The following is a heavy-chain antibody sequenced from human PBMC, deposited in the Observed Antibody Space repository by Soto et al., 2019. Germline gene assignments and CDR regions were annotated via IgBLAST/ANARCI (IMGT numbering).Heavy chain of an antibody. CDR1: GYTITSYD. J-gene: IGHJ4*02. V-gene: IGHV1-8*01. Sequence: GASVKVSCKASGYTITSYDINWVRQATGQGLEWMGWMNPNSGNTGYVQKFQGRVTMTRNTSISTAYVELSSLRSEDTAMYYCARGIVGPTAGYWGQGTLVTVSS. D-gene: IGHD1-26*01. CDR2: MNPNSGNT. CDR3: ARGIVGPTAGY.